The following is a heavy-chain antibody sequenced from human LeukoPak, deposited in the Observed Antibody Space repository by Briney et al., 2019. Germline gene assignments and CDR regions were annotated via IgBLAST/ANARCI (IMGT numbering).Heavy chain of an antibody. D-gene: IGHD6-13*01. CDR1: GGTFSSCA. CDR2: IIPIFGTA. Sequence: GASVKVSCKASGGTFSSCAISWVRQAPGQGLEWMGGIIPIFGTANYAQKFQGRVTITTDESTSTAYMELSSLRSEDTAVYYCARIAAAGQNWFGPWGQGTLVTVSS. CDR3: ARIAAAGQNWFGP. J-gene: IGHJ5*02. V-gene: IGHV1-69*05.